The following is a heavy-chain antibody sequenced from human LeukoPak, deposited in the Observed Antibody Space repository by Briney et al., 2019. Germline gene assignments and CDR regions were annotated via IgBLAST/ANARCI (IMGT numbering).Heavy chain of an antibody. Sequence: ASVKVSCKASGGTFSSYAISWVRQAPGQGLEWMGGIIPIFGTANYAQKFQGRVTITADESTSTAYMELSSLRSEDTAVYYCASTYSSSWYGEDAFDIWGQGTMVTVSS. D-gene: IGHD6-13*01. J-gene: IGHJ3*02. V-gene: IGHV1-69*13. CDR1: GGTFSSYA. CDR2: IIPIFGTA. CDR3: ASTYSSSWYGEDAFDI.